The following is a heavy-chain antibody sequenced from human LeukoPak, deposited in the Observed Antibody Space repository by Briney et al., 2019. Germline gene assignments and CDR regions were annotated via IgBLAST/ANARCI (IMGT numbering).Heavy chain of an antibody. CDR1: GFTLRRIL. CDR2: IRVDGTNT. Sequence: PGGSLRLSCSASGFTLRRILMKWARQAPGKGLEWVAFIRVDGTNTFYGDSARGRFTTSRDNSKNTLDLQLNSLTSDDTAIYRGARDFDDVNGDYYYTPQYWGRGTLVTVSS. J-gene: IGHJ4*02. V-gene: IGHV3-30*02. D-gene: IGHD3-22*01. CDR3: ARDFDDVNGDYYYTPQY.